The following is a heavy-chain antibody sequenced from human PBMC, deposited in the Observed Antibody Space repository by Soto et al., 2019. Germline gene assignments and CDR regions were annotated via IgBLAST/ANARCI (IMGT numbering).Heavy chain of an antibody. CDR2: ISHDAKNK. V-gene: IGHV3-30*04. D-gene: IGHD3-3*01. J-gene: IGHJ4*02. CDR3: ARDPIQFWPDYFDY. Sequence: PGGSLRLSCAAFGFTFTTYAFHWVRQAPGKGLEWVAVISHDAKNKYYADSVKGRFTISRDNSKNTLYLQMNSLRAEDTAVYYCARDPIQFWPDYFDYWGQGTLVTVSS. CDR1: GFTFTTYA.